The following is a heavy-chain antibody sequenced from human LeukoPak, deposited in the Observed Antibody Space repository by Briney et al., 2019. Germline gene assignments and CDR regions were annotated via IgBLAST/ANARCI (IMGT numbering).Heavy chain of an antibody. Sequence: PSETLSLTCNVSGGSISSSSYYWGWIRQPPGKGLEWIGSIYYTGNTYYNPSLKSRVTISLDTSKNQFSLKVISMTAADTAVYYCTKSDGSGLIRICGRGTMATVSS. CDR2: IYYTGNT. V-gene: IGHV4-39*07. CDR1: GGSISSSSYY. D-gene: IGHD3-22*01. J-gene: IGHJ3*02. CDR3: TKSDGSGLIRI.